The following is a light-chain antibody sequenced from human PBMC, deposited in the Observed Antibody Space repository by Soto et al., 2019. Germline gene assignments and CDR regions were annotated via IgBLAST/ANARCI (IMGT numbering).Light chain of an antibody. CDR3: QQYVNLLVT. CDR2: GAS. Sequence: EIVMTQSPATLSVSPGERVTLSCRASQSVKTNLAWYQQRPGQAPRLHVYGASTRAPGIPARFYGSGFGTDFTLTISSLQSEDFAVYYCQQYVNLLVTFGGGTKVE. V-gene: IGKV3-15*01. CDR1: QSVKTN. J-gene: IGKJ4*01.